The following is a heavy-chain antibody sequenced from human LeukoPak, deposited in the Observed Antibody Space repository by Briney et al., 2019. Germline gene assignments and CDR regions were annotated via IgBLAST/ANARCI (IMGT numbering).Heavy chain of an antibody. CDR1: GFSFSNYG. Sequence: GRSLRLSCAASGFSFSNYGMHWVRQAPGKGLEWVAVISYDGSNKYYADSVKGRFTISRDNSKNTLYLQMNSLRAEDTAVYYCAILRLFDIWGQGTMVTVSS. CDR2: ISYDGSNK. J-gene: IGHJ3*02. V-gene: IGHV3-30*03. D-gene: IGHD6-25*01. CDR3: AILRLFDI.